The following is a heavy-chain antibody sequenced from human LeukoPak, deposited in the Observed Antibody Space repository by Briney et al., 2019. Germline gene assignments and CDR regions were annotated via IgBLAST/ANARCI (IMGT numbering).Heavy chain of an antibody. CDR1: GGSISSYY. D-gene: IGHD3-3*01. J-gene: IGHJ4*02. Sequence: PSETLSLTCTVSGGSISSYYWSWIRQPPGKGLEWIGYIYYSGSTNYNPSLKSRVTISVDTSKNQFSLKLSSVTAADTAVYYCARSKYEPRVKYFDYWGQGTLVTVSS. CDR2: IYYSGST. CDR3: ARSKYEPRVKYFDY. V-gene: IGHV4-59*01.